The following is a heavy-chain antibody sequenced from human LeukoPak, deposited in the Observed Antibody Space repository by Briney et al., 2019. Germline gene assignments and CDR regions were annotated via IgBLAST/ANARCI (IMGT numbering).Heavy chain of an antibody. D-gene: IGHD5-18*01. CDR1: GFTFSSYS. Sequence: GGSLRLSCAASGFTFSSYSMNWVRQAPGKGLEWVSSISSSSSYIYYADSVKGRFTISRDNAKNSLYLQMNSLRAEDTAVYYCAITTDTAMANYFDYWGQGTLVTVSS. J-gene: IGHJ4*02. V-gene: IGHV3-21*01. CDR2: ISSSSSYI. CDR3: AITTDTAMANYFDY.